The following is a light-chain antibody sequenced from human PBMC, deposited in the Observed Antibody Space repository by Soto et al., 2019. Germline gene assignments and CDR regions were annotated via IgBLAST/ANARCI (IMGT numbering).Light chain of an antibody. J-gene: IGKJ5*01. V-gene: IGKV3-15*01. Sequence: IVVTISPATVSVSKGEKATLSCRACQSVSSNLAWYQQKPGQAPRLLIYGASTRATGTPVRFSGSGSGTEFTLTISSLQSEDFAVYYCQQYNTWPLIPFGHGRRLEVK. CDR3: QQYNTWPLIP. CDR2: GAS. CDR1: QSVSSN.